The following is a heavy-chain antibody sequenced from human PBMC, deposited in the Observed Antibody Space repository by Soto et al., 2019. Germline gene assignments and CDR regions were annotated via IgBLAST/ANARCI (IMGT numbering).Heavy chain of an antibody. CDR1: GGSFSGYY. CDR2: INHSGST. V-gene: IGHV4-34*01. J-gene: IGHJ4*02. CDR3: ARVDEY. Sequence: SETLSLTCAVYGGSFSGYYWSWIRQPPGKGLEWIGEINHSGSTNYNPSLKSRVTISVDTSKNQFSLKLSSVTAADTAVYYCARVDEYWGQGTLVTVSS.